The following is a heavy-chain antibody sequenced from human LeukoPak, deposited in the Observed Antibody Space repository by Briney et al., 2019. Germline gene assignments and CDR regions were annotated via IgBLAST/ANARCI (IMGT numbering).Heavy chain of an antibody. CDR3: ARCTQIGDSCPD. CDR2: INAGNGDT. V-gene: IGHV1-3*01. J-gene: IGHJ4*02. Sequence: ASVKVSCKASGYTFTTYAMHWVRQAPGQRLEWMGWINAGNGDTKYSQKFQGRVTITRDTSASTAYMELSSLRSEDTAVYYCARCTQIGDSCPDWGQGTLVTVSS. CDR1: GYTFTTYA. D-gene: IGHD2-15*01.